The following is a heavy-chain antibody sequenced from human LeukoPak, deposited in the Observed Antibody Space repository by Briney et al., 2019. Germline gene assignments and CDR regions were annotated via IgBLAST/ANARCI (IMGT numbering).Heavy chain of an antibody. CDR1: GGSISSYY. D-gene: IGHD4-17*01. CDR3: ARGRTTVTTRGSFDY. CDR2: IYYSGST. V-gene: IGHV4-59*01. J-gene: IGHJ4*02. Sequence: SETLSLTCTVSGGSISSYYWSWIRQPPGKGLEWIGYIYYSGSTNYNPSLKSRVTISVDTSKNQFSLKLSSVTAADTAVYYCARGRTTVTTRGSFDYWGQGTLVTVSS.